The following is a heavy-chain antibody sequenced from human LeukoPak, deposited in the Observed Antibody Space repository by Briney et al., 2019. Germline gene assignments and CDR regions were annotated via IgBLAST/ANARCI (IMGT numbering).Heavy chain of an antibody. V-gene: IGHV1-18*01. Sequence: ASVKVSCKASGYTFTSYSINWVRQAPGQGLEWMGWISAYNGNTKYAQKLQGRVTMTTDTSTSPAYMELRSLRSDDTAVYYCARGLGGSGSYFLTFDYWGQGTLVTVSS. D-gene: IGHD1-26*01. J-gene: IGHJ4*02. CDR2: ISAYNGNT. CDR3: ARGLGGSGSYFLTFDY. CDR1: GYTFTSYS.